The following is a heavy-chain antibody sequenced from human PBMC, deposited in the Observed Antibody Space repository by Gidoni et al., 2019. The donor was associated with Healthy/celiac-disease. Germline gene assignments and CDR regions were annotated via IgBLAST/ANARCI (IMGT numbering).Heavy chain of an antibody. CDR1: GFTFSNAW. CDR3: TTDVDIVVVPAAIPYAFDI. V-gene: IGHV3-15*01. CDR2: IKSKTDGGTT. D-gene: IGHD2-2*02. J-gene: IGHJ3*02. Sequence: EVQLVESGGGLVKPGGSLRLSCAASGFTFSNAWMSWVRQAPGKGLEWVGRIKSKTDGGTTDYAAPVKGRFTISRDDSKNTLYLQMNSLKTEDTAVYYCTTDVDIVVVPAAIPYAFDIWGQGTMVTVSS.